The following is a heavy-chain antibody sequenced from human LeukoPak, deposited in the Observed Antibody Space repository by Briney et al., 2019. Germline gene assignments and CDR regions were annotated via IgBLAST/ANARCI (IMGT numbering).Heavy chain of an antibody. CDR1: GFTFRKFA. J-gene: IGHJ4*02. V-gene: IGHV3-23*01. CDR3: AKARNDFWSGSDY. CDR2: ISGNGGST. Sequence: GGSLRLSCAASGFTFRKFAMSWIRQAPGKGLEWVSSISGNGGSTYYAESVKGRFTISRDNSKNTLYLQMNSLRAEDTAVYYCAKARNDFWSGSDYWGQGILVTVSS. D-gene: IGHD3-3*01.